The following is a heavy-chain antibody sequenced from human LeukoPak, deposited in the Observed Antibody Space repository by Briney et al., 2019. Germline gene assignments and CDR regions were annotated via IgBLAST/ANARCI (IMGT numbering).Heavy chain of an antibody. D-gene: IGHD6-6*01. Sequence: KSSETLSLTCTVSGGSISSYYWSWIRQPPGKGLEWIEYIYYSGSTNYNPSLKSRVTISVDTSKNRFSLKLSSVTAADTAVYYCARDDRYSSSSGYFQHWGQGTLVTVSS. CDR2: IYYSGST. J-gene: IGHJ1*01. V-gene: IGHV4-59*01. CDR3: ARDDRYSSSSGYFQH. CDR1: GGSISSYY.